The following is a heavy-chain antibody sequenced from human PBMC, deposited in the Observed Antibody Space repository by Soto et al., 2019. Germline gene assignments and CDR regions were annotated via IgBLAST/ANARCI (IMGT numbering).Heavy chain of an antibody. CDR2: IYWEDDK. Sequence: SGPTLVNPTQTLTLNCTFSGFSLTSIALGMGVGRVRKPPGKALEWLALIYWEDDKRYNTSWKSRLTVTKDTSQNKVVLTMINMDAVDTGTYFCVHWRRGIRGTKFFDYWGRGSLVTVS. J-gene: IGHJ4*02. CDR1: GFSLTSIALGMG. D-gene: IGHD3-9*01. CDR3: VHWRRGIRGTKFFDY. V-gene: IGHV2-5*02.